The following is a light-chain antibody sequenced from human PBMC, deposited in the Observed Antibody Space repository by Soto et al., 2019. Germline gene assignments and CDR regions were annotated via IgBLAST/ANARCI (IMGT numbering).Light chain of an antibody. CDR3: QQSYKMPS. J-gene: IGKJ5*01. Sequence: EIVLTQSPGTLSVSPVERATLSCRASQSVDDSYVAWYQLRPGQAPRLLIYGASTRATGIPDRFSGSGSGTDFSLTISRLETEDFGTYYCQQSYKMPSFGQGTRLEIK. CDR2: GAS. CDR1: QSVDDSY. V-gene: IGKV3-20*01.